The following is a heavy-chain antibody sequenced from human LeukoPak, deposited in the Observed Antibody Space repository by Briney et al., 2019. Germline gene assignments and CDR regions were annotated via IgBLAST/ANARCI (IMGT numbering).Heavy chain of an antibody. CDR2: ISGSGGST. CDR1: GFTFSSYA. J-gene: IGHJ4*02. Sequence: GGSLRLSCAASGFTFSSYAMSWVRQAPGKGLEWVSVISGSGGSTYYADSVKGRFTISRDNSKNTLYLQMNRLRAEDTAVYYCAKDSYLWFGEVYYWGQGTLVTVSS. V-gene: IGHV3-23*01. CDR3: AKDSYLWFGEVYY. D-gene: IGHD3-10*01.